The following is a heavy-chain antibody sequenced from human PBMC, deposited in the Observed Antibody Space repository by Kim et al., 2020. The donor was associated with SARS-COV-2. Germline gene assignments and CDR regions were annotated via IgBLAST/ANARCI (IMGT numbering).Heavy chain of an antibody. CDR3: ARINLGGGIDP. CDR2: N. V-gene: IGHV2-70*01. D-gene: IGHD3-16*01. J-gene: IGHJ5*02. Sequence: NYYSTSLKTRLTISKDTSKKQVVLTMTNMDPVDTATYYCARINLGGGIDPWGQGTLVTVSS.